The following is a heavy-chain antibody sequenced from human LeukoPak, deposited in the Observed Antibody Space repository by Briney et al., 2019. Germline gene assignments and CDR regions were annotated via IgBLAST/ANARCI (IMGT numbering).Heavy chain of an antibody. CDR2: INHSGST. V-gene: IGHV4-34*01. Sequence: SETLSLTCAVYGGSFSGYYWSWIRQPPGKGLEWIGEINHSGSTNYNPSLKSRVTISVDTSKNQFSLKLSSVTAADTAVYYCASIPYYDSSGYLFSFDYWGQGTLVTVSS. D-gene: IGHD3-22*01. CDR3: ASIPYYDSSGYLFSFDY. CDR1: GGSFSGYY. J-gene: IGHJ4*02.